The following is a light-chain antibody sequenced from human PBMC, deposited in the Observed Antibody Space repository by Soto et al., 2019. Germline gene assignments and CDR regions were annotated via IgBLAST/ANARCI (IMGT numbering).Light chain of an antibody. CDR2: DAS. CDR1: QSVSSY. J-gene: IGKJ3*01. CDR3: QQRSNWPPFGFT. V-gene: IGKV3-11*01. Sequence: EIVLTQSPATLSLSPGERATLSCRASQSVSSYLAWYQQKPGQAPRLLIYDASNSATGIPARFSGSGSGTDFTLTISSLEPEDFAVYYCQQRSNWPPFGFTFGPGTKVDIK.